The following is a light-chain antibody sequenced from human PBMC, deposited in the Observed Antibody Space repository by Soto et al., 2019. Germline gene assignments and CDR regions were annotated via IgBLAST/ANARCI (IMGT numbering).Light chain of an antibody. CDR2: WAS. J-gene: IGKJ5*01. CDR3: QQYYSTPIT. V-gene: IGKV4-1*01. Sequence: DIVMAQSPDSLAVSLGERATINCKSSQSVLYISNNKNHLAWYQQNPGQPPKLLIYWASTRESGVPDRFSGSGSGTDFTLTISSLQAEDVAVYYCQQYYSTPITFGQGTRLEIK. CDR1: QSVLYISNNKNH.